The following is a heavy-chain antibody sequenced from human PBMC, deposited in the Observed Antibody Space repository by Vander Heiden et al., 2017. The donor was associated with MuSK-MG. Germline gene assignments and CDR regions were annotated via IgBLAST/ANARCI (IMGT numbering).Heavy chain of an antibody. CDR3: ARDLTRRGGSYYYYMDV. D-gene: IGHD3-10*01. CDR2: IIPVLNIA. CDR1: GGPFTNYA. J-gene: IGHJ6*03. V-gene: IGHV1-69*10. Sequence: QFQLVQSGAEMMKPGSSVKVSCKASGGPFTNYAISWVRQAPGQGLEWMGGIIPVLNIATYGQKFQDRLSITADRSTTTAYMELSSLTSDDTAVYFCARDLTRRGGSYYYYMDVWGLVTTVSVSS.